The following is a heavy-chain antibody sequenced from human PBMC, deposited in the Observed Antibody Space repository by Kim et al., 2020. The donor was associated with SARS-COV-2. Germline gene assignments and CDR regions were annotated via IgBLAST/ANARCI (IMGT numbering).Heavy chain of an antibody. V-gene: IGHV4-59*08. D-gene: IGHD3-22*01. CDR3: ARHGGDYYDSSGYWGNDAFDI. CDR1: GGSISSYY. CDR2: IYYSGST. Sequence: SETLSLTCTVSGGSISSYYWSWIRQPPGKGLEWIGYIYYSGSTNYNPSLKSRVTISVDTSKNQFSLKLSSVTAADTAVYYCARHGGDYYDSSGYWGNDAFDIWGQGTMVTVSS. J-gene: IGHJ3*02.